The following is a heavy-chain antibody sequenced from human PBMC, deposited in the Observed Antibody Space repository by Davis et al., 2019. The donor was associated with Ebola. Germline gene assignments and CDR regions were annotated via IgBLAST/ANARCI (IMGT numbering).Heavy chain of an antibody. V-gene: IGHV3-21*01. J-gene: IGHJ2*01. CDR1: TFTFSTYS. D-gene: IGHD2-15*01. CDR2: ISGSGFYT. CDR3: ARDPGYCSGGSCFDWYFDL. Sequence: GESLKISCAVSTFTFSTYSMNWVRQAPGKGLEWVSSISGSGFYTYYADSVKGRFTISRDNSKNTLYLQMNSLRAEDTAVYYCARDPGYCSGGSCFDWYFDLWGRGTLVTVSS.